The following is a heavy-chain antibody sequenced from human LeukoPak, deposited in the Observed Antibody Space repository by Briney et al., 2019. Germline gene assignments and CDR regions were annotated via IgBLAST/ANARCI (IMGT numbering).Heavy chain of an antibody. J-gene: IGHJ4*02. D-gene: IGHD2-15*01. V-gene: IGHV1-69*06. Sequence: SVKVSCKASGGTFSSYAISWVRQAPGQGLEWMGGIIPIFGTANYAQKFQGRVTITADKSTSTAYMELSSLRPEDTAVYYCARDGGYCSGGSCYAYWGQGTLVTVSS. CDR1: GGTFSSYA. CDR3: ARDGGYCSGGSCYAY. CDR2: IIPIFGTA.